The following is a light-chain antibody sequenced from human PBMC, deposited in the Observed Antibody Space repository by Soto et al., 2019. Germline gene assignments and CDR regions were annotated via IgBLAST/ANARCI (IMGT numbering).Light chain of an antibody. CDR2: GAS. Sequence: ETVLTQSPGTLSLSPGERATLFCRASQSVTSNYLAWYQQKPGQAPRLLIYGASSRATGIPDRFRGSGSGTHFTRTFSKLQPEDFAVYYCQQHGTSPPSWTFGHGTKVEIK. CDR1: QSVTSNY. CDR3: QQHGTSPPSWT. V-gene: IGKV3-20*01. J-gene: IGKJ1*01.